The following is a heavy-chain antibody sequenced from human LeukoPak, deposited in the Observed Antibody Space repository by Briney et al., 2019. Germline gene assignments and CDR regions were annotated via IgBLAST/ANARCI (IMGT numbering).Heavy chain of an antibody. V-gene: IGHV3-7*03. CDR1: GFAVSRSW. J-gene: IGHJ4*02. CDR3: ARGGLPGGFDY. CDR2: INLDGRVI. Sequence: GGSLRLSCAASGFAVSRSWMTWVRQAPGKGLEWVANINLDGRVIDYVDSVRGRFTISRDNAENSLCLQMNSLRAEDTAVYYCARGGLPGGFDYWGQGTLVTVSS. D-gene: IGHD4-23*01.